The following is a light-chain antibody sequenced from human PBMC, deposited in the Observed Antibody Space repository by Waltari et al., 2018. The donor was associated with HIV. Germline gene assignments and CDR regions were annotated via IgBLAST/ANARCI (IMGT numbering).Light chain of an antibody. CDR3: HHYNNWRET. J-gene: IGKJ1*01. CDR1: QSVNSH. CDR2: GTS. Sequence: EILMTQSPATTSVSPGARATLSCRASQSVNSHLAWYQQKPGQTPRLLLYGTSTRATDIPARFSGSGSGTEFTLTISSLQSEDFAVYYCHHYNNWRETFGQGTKVEIK. V-gene: IGKV3-15*01.